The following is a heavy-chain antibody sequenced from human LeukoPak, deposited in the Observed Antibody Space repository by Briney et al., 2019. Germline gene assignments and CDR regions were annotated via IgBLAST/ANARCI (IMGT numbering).Heavy chain of an antibody. D-gene: IGHD7-27*01. Sequence: PGGSLRLSCAASGFTFSSYGMNWVRQAPGKGLEWVSSISGTSAYIYYADSVRGRFTTSRDNAKNSLYLQMNTLRAEDTAVYYCARKLTGSFDVWGQGTMVTVSS. J-gene: IGHJ3*01. CDR3: ARKLTGSFDV. CDR2: ISGTSAYI. CDR1: GFTFSSYG. V-gene: IGHV3-21*01.